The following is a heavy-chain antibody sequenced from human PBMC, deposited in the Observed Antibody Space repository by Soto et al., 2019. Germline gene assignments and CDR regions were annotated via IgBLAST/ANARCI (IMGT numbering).Heavy chain of an antibody. D-gene: IGHD2-2*01. Sequence: SDTLSLTCAVYGGSFSGYYWSWIRQPPGKGLEWIGEINHSGSTNYNPSLKSRVTISVDTSKNQFSLKLSSVTAADTAVYYSASIAVVVPAAAFDAFDIWGQGTMVTVSS. CDR1: GGSFSGYY. CDR2: INHSGST. CDR3: ASIAVVVPAAAFDAFDI. J-gene: IGHJ3*02. V-gene: IGHV4-34*01.